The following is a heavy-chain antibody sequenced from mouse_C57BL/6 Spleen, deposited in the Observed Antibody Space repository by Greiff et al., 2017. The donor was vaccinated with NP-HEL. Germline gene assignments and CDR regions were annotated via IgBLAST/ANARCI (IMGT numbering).Heavy chain of an antibody. CDR3: ASPKLGRPFAD. CDR2: IWSGGST. Sequence: VQLQQSGPGLVQPSQSLSITCTVSGFSLTSYGVHWVRQSPGKGLEWLGVIWSGGSTDYNAAFISRLSISKDNSKSQVFFKMNSLQADDTAIYYCASPKLGRPFADWGQGTLVTVSA. D-gene: IGHD4-1*01. J-gene: IGHJ3*01. CDR1: GFSLTSYG. V-gene: IGHV2-2*01.